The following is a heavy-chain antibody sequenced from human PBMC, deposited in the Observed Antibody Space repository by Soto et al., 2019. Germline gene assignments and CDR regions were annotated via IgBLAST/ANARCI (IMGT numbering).Heavy chain of an antibody. V-gene: IGHV3-48*02. Sequence: EVQVVASGGGLVQPGGSLRLSCEGFGYTFRGYGMIWVRQAPGKGLECVSYISSDETIVNYADSVKGRFTISRDSAKNSLFLQLHSLSDADTAVYYCVRGGGVGTTWGYYWGQGAQVTVSS. D-gene: IGHD3-3*01. CDR2: ISSDETIV. CDR1: GYTFRGYG. J-gene: IGHJ4*02. CDR3: VRGGGVGTTWGYY.